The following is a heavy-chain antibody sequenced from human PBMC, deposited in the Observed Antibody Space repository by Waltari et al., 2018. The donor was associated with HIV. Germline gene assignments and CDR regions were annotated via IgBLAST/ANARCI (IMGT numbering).Heavy chain of an antibody. V-gene: IGHV3-11*01. CDR2: ISSSGSTI. CDR3: ASVTTVTKAPVRFFDY. J-gene: IGHJ4*02. Sequence: VQLVESGGGLVKPGGSLGRSCAASGFTFMEHHTSWSRQAPGKGLEWVSYISSSGSTIYYADSVKGRFTISRDNAKNSLYLQMNSLRAEDTAVYYCASVTTVTKAPVRFFDYWGQGTLVTVSS. D-gene: IGHD4-17*01. CDR1: GFTFMEHH.